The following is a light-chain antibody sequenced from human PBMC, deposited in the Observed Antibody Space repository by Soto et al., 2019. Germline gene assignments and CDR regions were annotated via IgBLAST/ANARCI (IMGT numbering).Light chain of an antibody. J-gene: IGLJ2*01. CDR3: SSYTSSSFVV. CDR2: EVS. Sequence: QSVLIQPPSVSGSPGQSITISCTGTSSDVGGYNYVSWYQQHPGKAPKLMIYEVSNRPSGVSNRFSGSKSDNTASLTISGLQAEDEADYYCSSYTSSSFVVFGGGTKVTVL. V-gene: IGLV2-14*01. CDR1: SSDVGGYNY.